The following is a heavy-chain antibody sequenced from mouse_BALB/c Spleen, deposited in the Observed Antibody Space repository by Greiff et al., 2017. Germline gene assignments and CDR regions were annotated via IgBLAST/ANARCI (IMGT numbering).Heavy chain of an antibody. D-gene: IGHD2-1*01. CDR3: AREYLLSFAY. Sequence: VQLVESGPGLVAPSQSLSITCTVSGFSLTSYGVHWVRQPPGKGLEWLGVIWAGGSTNYNSALMSRLSISKDNSKSQVFLKMNSLQTDDTAMYYCAREYLLSFAYWGQGTLVTVSA. CDR2: IWAGGST. J-gene: IGHJ3*01. V-gene: IGHV2-9*02. CDR1: GFSLTSYG.